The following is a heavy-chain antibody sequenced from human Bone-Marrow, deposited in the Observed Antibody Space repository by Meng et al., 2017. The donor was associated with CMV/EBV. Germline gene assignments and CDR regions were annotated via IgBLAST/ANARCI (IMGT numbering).Heavy chain of an antibody. V-gene: IGHV1-69*05. D-gene: IGHD3-22*01. CDR1: GGSFSNHA. J-gene: IGHJ2*01. CDR2: ITPLFNTS. CDR3: ARGGLGVVITPYWYLDL. Sequence: SSVNVSCKASGGSFSNHAISWVRQAPGQGLEWMGGITPLFNTSNYPQKFQGRVTFTTDESTSTAYLELSSLRFEVTAVYYCARGGLGVVITPYWYLDLWGRGTLVTVSS.